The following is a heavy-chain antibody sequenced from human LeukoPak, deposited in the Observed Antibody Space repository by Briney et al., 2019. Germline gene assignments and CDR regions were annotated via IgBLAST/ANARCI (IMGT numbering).Heavy chain of an antibody. CDR2: IFYTGTT. CDR3: ARHFIASQSTFDY. CDR1: GDSISHYY. Sequence: SETLSLTCTASGDSISHYYWSWIRQSPEKGLEWIGYIFYTGTTNYNPSLKSRVTISVDTSKNQFSLRLTSVTAADTARYYCARHFIASQSTFDYWGQGTLVTVS. V-gene: IGHV4-59*08. J-gene: IGHJ4*02.